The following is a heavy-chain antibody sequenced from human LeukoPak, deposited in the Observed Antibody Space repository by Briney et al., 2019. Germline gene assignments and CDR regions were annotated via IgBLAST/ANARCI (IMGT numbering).Heavy chain of an antibody. D-gene: IGHD6-13*01. J-gene: IGHJ4*02. CDR1: GYTFTSYG. Sequence: ASVKVSCKASGYTFTSYGISWVRQAPGQGLEWMGIINPSGGSTSYAQKFQGRVTMTRDTSTSTVYMELSSLRSEDTAVYYCARDKGSSWFRVLVNFDYWGQGTLVTVSS. CDR2: INPSGGST. CDR3: ARDKGSSWFRVLVNFDY. V-gene: IGHV1-46*01.